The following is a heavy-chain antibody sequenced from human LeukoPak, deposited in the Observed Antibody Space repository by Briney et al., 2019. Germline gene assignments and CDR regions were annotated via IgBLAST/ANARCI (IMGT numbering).Heavy chain of an antibody. CDR1: GDSISSYY. V-gene: IGHV4-59*01. CDR2: IYYSGST. J-gene: IGHJ4*02. Sequence: SETLSLTCTVSGDSISSYYWSWLRQPPGKGLEWLGYIYYSGSTNYNPSLKSRVTISVDTSKNQFSLKLSSVTAADTAVYYCARYYYGSGSSPPVFDYWGQGTLVTVSS. CDR3: ARYYYGSGSSPPVFDY. D-gene: IGHD3-10*01.